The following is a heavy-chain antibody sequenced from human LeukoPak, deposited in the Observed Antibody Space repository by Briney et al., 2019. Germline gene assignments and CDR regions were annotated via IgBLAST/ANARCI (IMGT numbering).Heavy chain of an antibody. CDR3: ARANPGYSDY. CDR2: IIPILGIA. V-gene: IGHV1-69*04. CDR1: GYTFTSYA. J-gene: IGHJ4*02. Sequence: GASVKVSCKASGYTFTSYAISWVRQAPGQGLEWMGRIIPILGIANYAQKFQGRVTITADKSTSTAYMELSSLRSEDTAVYYCARANPGYSDYWGQGTLVTVSS. D-gene: IGHD3-22*01.